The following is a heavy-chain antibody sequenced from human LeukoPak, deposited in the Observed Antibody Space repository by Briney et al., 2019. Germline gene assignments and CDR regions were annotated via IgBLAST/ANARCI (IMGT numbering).Heavy chain of an antibody. J-gene: IGHJ4*02. CDR2: ISSSSSYI. V-gene: IGHV3-21*01. CDR1: GFTFSTYS. Sequence: GGSLCLSCAASGFTFSTYSMNWVRQAPGKGLEWVSSISSSSSYIYYADSVKGRFTISRDNAKNSLYLQMNSLRAEDTAVYYCARVTVSSWYFDYWGQGTLVTVSS. CDR3: ARVTVSSWYFDY. D-gene: IGHD4-17*01.